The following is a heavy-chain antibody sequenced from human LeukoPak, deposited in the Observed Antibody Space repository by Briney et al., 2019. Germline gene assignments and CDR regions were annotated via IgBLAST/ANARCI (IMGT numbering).Heavy chain of an antibody. CDR2: IYTSGST. Sequence: SETLSLTCTVSGGSISSGSCYWSWIRQPAGKGLEWIGRIYTSGSTNYNPSLKSRVTISVDTSKNQFSLKLSSVTAADTAVYYCARTRTGDLDYWGQGTLVTVSS. D-gene: IGHD7-27*01. CDR1: GGSISSGSCY. CDR3: ARTRTGDLDY. V-gene: IGHV4-61*02. J-gene: IGHJ4*02.